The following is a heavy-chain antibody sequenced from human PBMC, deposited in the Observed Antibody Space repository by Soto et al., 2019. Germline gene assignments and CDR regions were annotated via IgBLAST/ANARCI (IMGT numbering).Heavy chain of an antibody. CDR2: IYYSGST. CDR3: ARLGGDPRFSGYYFDY. D-gene: IGHD4-17*01. V-gene: IGHV4-59*08. Sequence: QVQLQESGPGLVKPSETLSLTCTVSGGSISSYYWSWIRQPPGKGLEWIGYIYYSGSTNYNPSLKSRVTISVDTSKNQFSLKLSSVTAADTAVYYCARLGGDPRFSGYYFDYWGQGTLVTVSS. J-gene: IGHJ4*02. CDR1: GGSISSYY.